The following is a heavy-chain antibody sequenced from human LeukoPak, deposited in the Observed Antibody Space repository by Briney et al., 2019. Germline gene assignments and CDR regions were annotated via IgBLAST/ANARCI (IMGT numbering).Heavy chain of an antibody. Sequence: PGESLRLSCVASGLSISGQWMNWVRQAPGQGLEWVANIKHDGSEEYYVDSVKGRFTISRDDGRNSVSLQMNSVRAEDTAVYYCARTYSSFDYWGQGTLVTVSS. V-gene: IGHV3-7*01. CDR2: IKHDGSEE. D-gene: IGHD6-19*01. CDR1: GLSISGQW. CDR3: ARTYSSFDY. J-gene: IGHJ4*02.